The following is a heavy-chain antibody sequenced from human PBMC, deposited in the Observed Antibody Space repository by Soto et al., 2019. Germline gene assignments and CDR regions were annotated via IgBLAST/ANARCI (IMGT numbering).Heavy chain of an antibody. J-gene: IGHJ6*02. CDR1: GYTFTSYA. D-gene: IGHD1-26*01. CDR2: INAGNGNT. V-gene: IGHV1-3*01. Sequence: ASVKVSCKASGYTFTSYAMHWVRQAPGQRLEWMGWINAGNGNTKYSQKFQGRVIITRDTSASTAYMELSSLRSEDTAVYYCARDHGSRELLDYYYYYGMDVWGQGTTVTVSS. CDR3: ARDHGSRELLDYYYYYGMDV.